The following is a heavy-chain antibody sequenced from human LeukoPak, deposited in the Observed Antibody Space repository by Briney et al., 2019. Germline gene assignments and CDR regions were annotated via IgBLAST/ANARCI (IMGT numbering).Heavy chain of an antibody. V-gene: IGHV3-53*01. CDR3: ARGGSYARSFDY. CDR1: GFTVSVNY. CDR2: IYSGGST. J-gene: IGHJ4*02. Sequence: PGGSLRLSCAASGFTVSVNYMSWVRQAPGKGLEWVSVIYSGGSTYYADSVKGRFTISRDNSKNTVYLQMSSLRAEDTAVYYCARGGSYARSFDYWGQGTLVTVSS. D-gene: IGHD2-2*01.